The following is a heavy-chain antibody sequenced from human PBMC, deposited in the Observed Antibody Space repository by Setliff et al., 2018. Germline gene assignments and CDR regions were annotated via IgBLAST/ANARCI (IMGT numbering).Heavy chain of an antibody. CDR1: GGSISSGTYY. CDR2: LHTSGSI. D-gene: IGHD1-1*01. CDR3: ARDMGQPYYFES. J-gene: IGHJ4*02. V-gene: IGHV4-61*02. Sequence: TLSLTCTVSGGSISSGTYYWSWIRQPAGKGLEWIGRLHTSGSIDYNPSLKSRVTISVDTSKNQFSLRLRSVTAADTAVYYCARDMGQPYYFESWGLGTLVTVSS.